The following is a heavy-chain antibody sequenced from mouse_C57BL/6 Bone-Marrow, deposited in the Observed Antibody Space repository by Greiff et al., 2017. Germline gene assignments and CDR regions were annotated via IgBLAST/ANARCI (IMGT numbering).Heavy chain of an antibody. D-gene: IGHD4-1*01. V-gene: IGHV1-76*01. CDR3: ARDWDWGWYFDV. Sequence: QVQLQQSGAELVRPGASVKLSCKASGYTFTDYYINWVKQRPGQGLEWIARIYPGSGNTYYNEKFKGKATLTAEKSSSTAYMQLSSLTSEDSAVYFCARDWDWGWYFDVWGTGTTVTVSS. J-gene: IGHJ1*03. CDR2: IYPGSGNT. CDR1: GYTFTDYY.